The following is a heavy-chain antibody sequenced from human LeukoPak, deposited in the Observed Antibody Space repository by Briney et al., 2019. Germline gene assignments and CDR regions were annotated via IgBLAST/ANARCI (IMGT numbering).Heavy chain of an antibody. J-gene: IGHJ4*02. CDR1: GGTFSSYA. D-gene: IGHD3-10*01. CDR3: ARGPITMVRGGKGLNPYY. V-gene: IGHV1-69*13. CDR2: IIPIFGTA. Sequence: ASVKVSCKASGGTFSSYAISWVRQAPGQGLEWMGGIIPIFGTANYAQKFQGRVTITADESTSTAYMELSSLRSEDTAVYYCARGPITMVRGGKGLNPYYWGQGTLVTVSS.